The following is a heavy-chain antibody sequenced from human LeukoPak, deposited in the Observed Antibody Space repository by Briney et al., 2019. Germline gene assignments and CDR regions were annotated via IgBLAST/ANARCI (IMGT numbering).Heavy chain of an antibody. Sequence: PGGSLRLSCAASGFTFSSYWMSWVRQAPGKGLEWVANIKQDGSEKYYVDSVKGRFTISRDNAKSSLYLQMNSLRAEDTAVYYCAREGYYYDSSGCFDYWGQGTLVTVSS. J-gene: IGHJ4*02. CDR2: IKQDGSEK. CDR3: AREGYYYDSSGCFDY. V-gene: IGHV3-7*01. CDR1: GFTFSSYW. D-gene: IGHD3-22*01.